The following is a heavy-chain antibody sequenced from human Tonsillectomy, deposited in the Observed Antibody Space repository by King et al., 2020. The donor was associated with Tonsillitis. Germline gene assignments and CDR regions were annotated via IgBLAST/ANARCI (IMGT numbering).Heavy chain of an antibody. J-gene: IGHJ1*01. CDR1: GFTFSNAW. V-gene: IGHV3-15*01. CDR3: TTVLMRAWLVPAANKNQH. CDR2: IKSKTDGGTT. Sequence: VQLVESGGGLVKPGGSLRLSCAASGFTFSNAWMSWVRQAPGKGLEWVGRIKSKTDGGTTDYAAPVKGRFTISRDDSKNTLYLQMNSLKTEDTAVYYCTTVLMRAWLVPAANKNQHWGQGTLVTVSS. D-gene: IGHD2-2*01.